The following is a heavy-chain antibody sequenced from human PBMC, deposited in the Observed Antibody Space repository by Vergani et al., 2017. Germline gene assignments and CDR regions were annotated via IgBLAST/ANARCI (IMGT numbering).Heavy chain of an antibody. J-gene: IGHJ4*02. D-gene: IGHD3-22*01. V-gene: IGHV3-21*01. CDR3: AGELFDDDSSGYYSGCFDY. CDR2: IRSSSSYI. CDR1: GFTFSRYS. Sequence: EVQLVESGGGLVKPGGSLRLSCAASGFTFSRYSMNWVRQAPGQGLEWVSSIRSSSSYIYYAGSVKGRFTISRDNAKKSLYLQVNSLRAEDTAVNYCAGELFDDDSSGYYSGCFDYWGQGTLVTVSS.